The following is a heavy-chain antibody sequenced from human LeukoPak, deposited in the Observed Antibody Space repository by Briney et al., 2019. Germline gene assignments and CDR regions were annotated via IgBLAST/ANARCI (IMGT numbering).Heavy chain of an antibody. Sequence: GGSLRLSCAASGFTFDDYAMHWLRQAPGKGLEWVSGISWNSGSIGYADSVKGRFTISRDNAKNSLYLQMNSPRAEDTAVYYCARDGVATDKAFDYWGQGTLVTVSS. CDR1: GFTFDDYA. CDR2: ISWNSGSI. CDR3: ARDGVATDKAFDY. D-gene: IGHD5-12*01. V-gene: IGHV3-9*01. J-gene: IGHJ4*02.